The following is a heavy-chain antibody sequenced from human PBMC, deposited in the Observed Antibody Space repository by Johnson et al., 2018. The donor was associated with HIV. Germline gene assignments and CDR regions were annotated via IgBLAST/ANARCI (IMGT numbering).Heavy chain of an antibody. D-gene: IGHD6-19*01. CDR3: AKDRQWGPRDAFDI. CDR1: RFTFSSYA. V-gene: IGHV3-23*04. Sequence: VQLVESGGGVVQPGRSLRLSCAASRFTFSSYAMSWVRQAPGKGLEWVSAISGSGGSTYYAAFVKRRVTISRDNSKTTLYLQMNSLRAEDTAVYYCAKDRQWGPRDAFDIWGQGTMVTVSS. CDR2: ISGSGGST. J-gene: IGHJ3*02.